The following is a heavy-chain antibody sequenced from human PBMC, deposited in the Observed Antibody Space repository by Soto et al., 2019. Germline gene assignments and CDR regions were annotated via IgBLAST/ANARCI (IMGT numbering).Heavy chain of an antibody. Sequence: EVQLVQSGAEVKKPGESLKISCKGSGYSFTSYWIGWVRQMPGKGLEWMGIIYPGDSDTRYSPSFQGQVTISADKSISTAYLQWSSLKASDTAMYYCARHTRPYSSGWYADYWGQGTLVTVSS. J-gene: IGHJ4*02. CDR2: IYPGDSDT. CDR3: ARHTRPYSSGWYADY. CDR1: GYSFTSYW. V-gene: IGHV5-51*01. D-gene: IGHD6-19*01.